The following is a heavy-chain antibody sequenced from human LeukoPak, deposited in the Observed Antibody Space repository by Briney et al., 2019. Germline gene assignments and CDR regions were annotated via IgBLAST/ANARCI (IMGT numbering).Heavy chain of an antibody. CDR1: GFTFSTYW. CDR3: ARDYAGSPDY. J-gene: IGHJ4*02. CDR2: INGDGSTT. Sequence: GGSLRLSCTASGFTFSTYWINWVRQSPGKGLVWVALINGDGSTTTRADSVKGRFTISRDNAKNTAYLQMNSLRDEDTAVYFCARDYAGSPDYWGQGTLVTVSA. D-gene: IGHD3-10*01. V-gene: IGHV3-74*03.